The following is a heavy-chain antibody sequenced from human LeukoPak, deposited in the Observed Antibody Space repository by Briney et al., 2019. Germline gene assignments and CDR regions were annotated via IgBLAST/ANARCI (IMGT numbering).Heavy chain of an antibody. CDR2: ISHSGST. V-gene: IGHV4-34*01. CDR1: GGSFSGYY. J-gene: IGHJ4*02. D-gene: IGHD5-24*01. CDR3: ARGTRWLRDFDY. Sequence: SETLSLTCAVYGGSFSGYYWSWIRQPPGKGLEWIGEISHSGSTNYNPSLKSRVTISVDTSKNQFSLKLSSVTAADTAVYYCARGTRWLRDFDYWGQGTLVTVSS.